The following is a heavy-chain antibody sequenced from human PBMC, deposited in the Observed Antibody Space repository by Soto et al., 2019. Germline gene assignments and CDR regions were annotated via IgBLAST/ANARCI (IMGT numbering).Heavy chain of an antibody. V-gene: IGHV4-61*01. D-gene: IGHD6-19*01. CDR2: IYYSGST. CDR3: ARSGGGSGWL. Sequence: QVQLQESGPGLVKPSETLSLTCTVSGDSVSSGSYYWSWIRQPPGKALEWIAYIYYSGSTNYNPSNKSRVTISRDTSKNQFSLKLTSVTAADTAVYYCARSGGGSGWLGGQGTLVTVSS. J-gene: IGHJ4*02. CDR1: GDSVSSGSYY.